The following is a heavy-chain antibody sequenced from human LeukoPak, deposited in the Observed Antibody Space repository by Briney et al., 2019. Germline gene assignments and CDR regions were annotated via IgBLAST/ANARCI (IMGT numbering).Heavy chain of an antibody. CDR3: AKRALFGRVPQGTDYFDY. D-gene: IGHD3-16*01. V-gene: IGHV3-21*01. CDR2: ISSSSSYI. J-gene: IGHJ4*02. CDR1: GFTFSSYS. Sequence: PGGSLRLSCAASGFTFSSYSMNWVRQAPGKGLEWVSSISSSSSYIYYADSVKGRFTISRDNSKNTLYLQMNSLRAEDTAVYYCAKRALFGRVPQGTDYFDYWGQGTLVTVSS.